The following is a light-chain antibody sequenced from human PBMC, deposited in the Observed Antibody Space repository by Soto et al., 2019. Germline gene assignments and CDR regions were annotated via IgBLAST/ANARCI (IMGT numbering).Light chain of an antibody. CDR1: SSDVGGYNY. Sequence: QSALTQPASVSGSPGQSITISCTGTSSDVGGYNYVSWYQQHPGKAPKLMIYEVSYRPSGVSNRFSGSKSGNTASLTISGLQAEDEDDYYCSSYTSSNTPVVFGGGTKLTVL. J-gene: IGLJ2*01. V-gene: IGLV2-14*01. CDR2: EVS. CDR3: SSYTSSNTPVV.